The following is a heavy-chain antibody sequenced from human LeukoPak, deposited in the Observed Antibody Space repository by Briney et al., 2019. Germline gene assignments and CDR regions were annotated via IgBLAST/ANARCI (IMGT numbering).Heavy chain of an antibody. CDR2: IIPILGIA. V-gene: IGHV1-69*04. D-gene: IGHD3-3*01. CDR1: GGTFSSYA. J-gene: IGHJ5*02. Sequence: SVKVSCKASGGTFSSYAISWVRQAPGQGLEWMGRIIPILGIANYAQKFQGGVTITAGKSTSTAYMELSSLRSEDTAVYYCARDSNPYKRTISLIDPWGQGTLVTVSS. CDR3: ARDSNPYKRTISLIDP.